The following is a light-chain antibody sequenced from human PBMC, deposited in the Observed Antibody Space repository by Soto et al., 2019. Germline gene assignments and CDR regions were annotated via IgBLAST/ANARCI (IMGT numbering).Light chain of an antibody. CDR2: DAS. J-gene: IGKJ4*01. CDR1: QSVGSY. V-gene: IGKV3-11*01. Sequence: EIVLTQSPATLSLSPGERATLSCRASQSVGSYLAWYQQKPGQAPRLLIYDASDRATGIPARFSGSGSGTDFTLTISSLEPEDFALYYCQHRGNWPLTFGGGTKVDI. CDR3: QHRGNWPLT.